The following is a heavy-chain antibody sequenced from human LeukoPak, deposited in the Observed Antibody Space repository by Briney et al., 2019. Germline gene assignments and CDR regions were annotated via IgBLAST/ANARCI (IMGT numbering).Heavy chain of an antibody. D-gene: IGHD4-23*01. CDR2: INPSGGST. Sequence: GASVKVSCKASGYTFTSYYMHWVRQSPGQGLEWMGIINPSGGSTSYAQKFQGRVTMTRDTSTSTVHMELSSLRSEDTAVYYCARGPHIHDYGGTYFDYWGQGTLVTVSS. CDR3: ARGPHIHDYGGTYFDY. V-gene: IGHV1-46*01. CDR1: GYTFTSYY. J-gene: IGHJ4*02.